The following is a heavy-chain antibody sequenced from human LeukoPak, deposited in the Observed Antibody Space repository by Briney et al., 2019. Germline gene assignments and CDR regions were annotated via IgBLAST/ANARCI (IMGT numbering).Heavy chain of an antibody. CDR2: IYYSGST. CDR3: ARYYDFWSGPFYFDY. Sequence: SETLSLTCTVSGGSISSYYWSWIWQPPGKGLEWIGYIYYSGSTNYNPSLKSRVTISVDTSKNQFSLKLSSVTAADTAVYYCARYYDFWSGPFYFDYWGQGTLVTVSS. CDR1: GGSISSYY. V-gene: IGHV4-59*01. D-gene: IGHD3-3*01. J-gene: IGHJ4*02.